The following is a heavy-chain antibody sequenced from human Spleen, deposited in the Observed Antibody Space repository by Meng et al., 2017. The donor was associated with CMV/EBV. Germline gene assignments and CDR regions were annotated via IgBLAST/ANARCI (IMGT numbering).Heavy chain of an antibody. D-gene: IGHD2-8*01. V-gene: IGHV4-59*01. Sequence: QARRQGSGPGRVNPSETLSLTCTVSGGSISSYYWSWIRQPPGKGLEWIGYIYYSGSTNYNPSLKSRVTISVDTSKNQFSLKLSSVTAADTAVYYCARGRLYSTAGFDLWGRGTLVTVSS. CDR2: IYYSGST. J-gene: IGHJ2*01. CDR3: ARGRLYSTAGFDL. CDR1: GGSISSYY.